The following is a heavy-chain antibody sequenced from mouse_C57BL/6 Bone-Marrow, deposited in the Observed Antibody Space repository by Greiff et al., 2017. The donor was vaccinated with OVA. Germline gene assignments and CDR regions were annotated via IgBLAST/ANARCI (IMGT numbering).Heavy chain of an antibody. Sequence: VQLQQPGAELVMPGASVKLSCKASGYTFTSYWMHWVKQRPGQGLEWIGEIDPSDSYTNYNQKFKGKSTLTVDKSSSTAYMQLSSLTSEDSAVYYCARWRDSNFLDYGGQGTTLTVSS. CDR2: IDPSDSYT. V-gene: IGHV1-69*01. CDR3: ARWRDSNFLDY. CDR1: GYTFTSYW. D-gene: IGHD2-5*01. J-gene: IGHJ2*01.